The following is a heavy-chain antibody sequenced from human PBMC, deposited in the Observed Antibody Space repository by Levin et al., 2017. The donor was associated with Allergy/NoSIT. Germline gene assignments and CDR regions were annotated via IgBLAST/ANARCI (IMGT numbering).Heavy chain of an antibody. CDR2: ISYDGTRE. CDR1: GFTFSDYA. D-gene: IGHD3-22*01. V-gene: IGHV3-30*04. J-gene: IGHJ4*02. CDR3: AGDVRYFDSSGSRLDY. Sequence: GESLKISCAASGFTFSDYAMHWVRQAPGKGLEWVAAISYDGTREFYADSVKGRFTISRDNSKNTLFLQMNNLRVEETALYYCAGDVRYFDSSGSRLDYWGQGTLVTVSS.